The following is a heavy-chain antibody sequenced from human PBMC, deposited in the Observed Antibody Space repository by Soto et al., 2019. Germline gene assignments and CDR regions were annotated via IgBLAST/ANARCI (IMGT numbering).Heavy chain of an antibody. CDR3: ANGRSFLITSYATAVDY. J-gene: IGHJ4*02. D-gene: IGHD3-16*01. Sequence: EVRLLESGGGLVPPGGSLRLSCAASGFTFTDYAMSWVRQAPGKGLECVSVIGGRGGHTYYADSVKGRFTISRDNSKNTVYLEMNSLTAEDTALYFCANGRSFLITSYATAVDYWGLGILVTVSS. CDR1: GFTFTDYA. CDR2: IGGRGGHT. V-gene: IGHV3-23*01.